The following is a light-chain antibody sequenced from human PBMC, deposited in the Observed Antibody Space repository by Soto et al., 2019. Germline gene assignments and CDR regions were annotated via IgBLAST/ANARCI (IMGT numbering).Light chain of an antibody. Sequence: DIQMTQPPFSLSASVGDRVTITCRASQSISNYLNWYQQKPGQAPKLLIYAASTLQSGVPSRFSGSGSGTDFTLTISSLQPEDFAAYFCQQTYSTPRTFGQGTKVEIK. CDR2: AAS. CDR3: QQTYSTPRT. J-gene: IGKJ1*01. CDR1: QSISNY. V-gene: IGKV1-39*01.